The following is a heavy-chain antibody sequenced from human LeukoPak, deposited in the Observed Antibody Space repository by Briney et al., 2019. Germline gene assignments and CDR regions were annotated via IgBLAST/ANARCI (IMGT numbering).Heavy chain of an antibody. D-gene: IGHD5-24*01. CDR2: INPDGSQK. Sequence: GGSLTLSCAASGFTFSGNWMSWVPQAPGKGLEWVASINPDGSQKLYVDSVKGRLTISRDNTKSSLYLQMNSLGAEDTAMYYCAKLLGTATTYDSWGQGTRVTVSS. CDR1: GFTFSGNW. J-gene: IGHJ4*02. V-gene: IGHV3-7*01. CDR3: AKLLGTATTYDS.